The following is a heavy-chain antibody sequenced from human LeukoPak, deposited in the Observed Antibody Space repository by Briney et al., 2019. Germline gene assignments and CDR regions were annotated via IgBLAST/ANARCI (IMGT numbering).Heavy chain of an antibody. D-gene: IGHD3-22*01. CDR3: ARENYYDSSGSSWANWFDP. CDR1: GGSFSGYY. Sequence: SETLSLTCAVYGGSFSGYYWSWIRQPPGKGLEWIGEINHSGSTNYNPSLKSRVTISVDTSKNQFSLKLSSVTAADTAVYYCARENYYDSSGSSWANWFDPWGQGTLVTVSS. CDR2: INHSGST. J-gene: IGHJ5*02. V-gene: IGHV4-34*01.